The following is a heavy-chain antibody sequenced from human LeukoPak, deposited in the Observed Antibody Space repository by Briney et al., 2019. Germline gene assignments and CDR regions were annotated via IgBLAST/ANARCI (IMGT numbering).Heavy chain of an antibody. Sequence: GGSLRLSCAASGFTFSSYRMNWVRQAPGKGLEWVSSISSSSTYIYYADSVKGRFTISRDNAKNPLYLQMNSLRAEDTAVYYCARDEYSYGYYYYYMDVWGKGTTVTVSS. CDR3: ARDEYSYGYYYYYMDV. D-gene: IGHD5-18*01. CDR1: GFTFSSYR. J-gene: IGHJ6*03. V-gene: IGHV3-21*01. CDR2: ISSSSTYI.